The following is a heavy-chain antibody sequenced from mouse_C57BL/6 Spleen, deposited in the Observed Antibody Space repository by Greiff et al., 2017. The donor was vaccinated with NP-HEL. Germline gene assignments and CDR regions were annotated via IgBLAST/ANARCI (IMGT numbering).Heavy chain of an antibody. CDR3: ARYGNLSYWYFDV. D-gene: IGHD2-1*01. CDR2: IYPGGGYT. V-gene: IGHV1-63*01. Sequence: VQLQQSGAELVRPGTSVKMSCKASGYTFTNYWIGWAKQRPGHGLEWIGDIYPGGGYTNYNEKFKGKATLTADKSSSTAYMQFSSLTSEDSAIYYCARYGNLSYWYFDVWGTGTTVTVSS. J-gene: IGHJ1*03. CDR1: GYTFTNYW.